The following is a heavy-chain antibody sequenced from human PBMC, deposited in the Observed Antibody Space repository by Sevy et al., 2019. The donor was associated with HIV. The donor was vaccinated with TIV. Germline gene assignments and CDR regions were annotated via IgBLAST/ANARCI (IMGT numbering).Heavy chain of an antibody. V-gene: IGHV1-8*01. CDR2: MNPNSGNT. Sequence: ASVKVSCKASGYTFTSYDINWVRQATGQGLEWMGWMNPNSGNTGYTQKFQGRVTMTRNTSISPAYMELSSLRSEDTAVYYCARFYYDSSGYYYDAFDIWGQGTMVTVSS. J-gene: IGHJ3*02. CDR1: GYTFTSYD. CDR3: ARFYYDSSGYYYDAFDI. D-gene: IGHD3-22*01.